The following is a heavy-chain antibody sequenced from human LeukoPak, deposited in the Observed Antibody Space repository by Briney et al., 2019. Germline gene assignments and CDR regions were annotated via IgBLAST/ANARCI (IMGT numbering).Heavy chain of an antibody. D-gene: IGHD1-7*01. V-gene: IGHV1-18*01. CDR3: ASRETRGYRLELHGECFQY. CDR1: GYTFTSYG. Sequence: ASVKVSCKASGYTFTSYGISWVRQAPGQGLEWMGWISAYNGNTNYAQKLQGRVTMTTDTSTNTAYMELSSLRSEDTAIYYCASRETRGYRLELHGECFQYWGQGTLVTVSS. CDR2: ISAYNGNT. J-gene: IGHJ1*01.